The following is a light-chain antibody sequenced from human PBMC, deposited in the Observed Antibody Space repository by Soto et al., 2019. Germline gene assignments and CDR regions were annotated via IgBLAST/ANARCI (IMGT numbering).Light chain of an antibody. CDR3: KVWESSSEHYV. V-gene: IGLV3-21*02. J-gene: IGLJ1*01. Sequence: SYALTQPPSVSVAPGQTARISCGGNNIGAESVHWYQQKPGQAPVLVVYDDNDRPSGIPERFPGSKSGNTATLTISRVEAGDEAEYYCKVWESSSEHYVFGTGTKGTV. CDR2: DDN. CDR1: NIGAES.